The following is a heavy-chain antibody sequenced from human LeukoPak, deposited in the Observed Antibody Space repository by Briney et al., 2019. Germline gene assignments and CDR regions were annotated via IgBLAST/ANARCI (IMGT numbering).Heavy chain of an antibody. CDR2: IIPIFGIA. D-gene: IGHD1-1*01. J-gene: IGHJ6*02. Sequence: GPSVKVSCKASGGTFSSYAISCVRQAPGQGLEWMGRIIPIFGIANYAQKFQGRVTITADKSTSTAYMELSSLRSEDTAVYYCAREATTHYYYYGMDVWGQGTTVTVSS. CDR1: GGTFSSYA. V-gene: IGHV1-69*04. CDR3: AREATTHYYYYGMDV.